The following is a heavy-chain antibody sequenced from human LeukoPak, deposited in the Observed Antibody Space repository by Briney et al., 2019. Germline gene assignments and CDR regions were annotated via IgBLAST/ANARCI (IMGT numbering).Heavy chain of an antibody. CDR2: INHSGST. V-gene: IGHV4-34*01. CDR1: GGSFSGYY. D-gene: IGHD3-22*01. J-gene: IGHJ3*02. CDR3: AADPHYYDSSGYYSWNAFDI. Sequence: SETLSLTCAVYGGSFSGYYWSWIRQPPGKGLEWIGEINHSGSTYYNPSLKSRVTISVDRSKNQFSLKLSSVTAADTAVYYCAADPHYYDSSGYYSWNAFDIWGQGTMVTVSS.